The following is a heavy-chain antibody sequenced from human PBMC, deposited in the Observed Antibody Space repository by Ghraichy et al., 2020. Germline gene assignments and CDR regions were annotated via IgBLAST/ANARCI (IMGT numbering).Heavy chain of an antibody. CDR1: GGTFSSYA. CDR3: ASLSYSSGWSVYGSIDY. D-gene: IGHD6-19*01. Sequence: SVKVSCKASGGTFSSYAISWVRQAPGQGLEWMGGIIPIFGTANYAQKFQGRVTITADKSTSTAYMELSSLRSEDTAVYYCASLSYSSGWSVYGSIDYWGQGTLVTVSS. J-gene: IGHJ4*02. V-gene: IGHV1-69*06. CDR2: IIPIFGTA.